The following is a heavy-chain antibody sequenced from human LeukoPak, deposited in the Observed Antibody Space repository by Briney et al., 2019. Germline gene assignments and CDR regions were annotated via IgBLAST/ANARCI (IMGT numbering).Heavy chain of an antibody. D-gene: IGHD5-18*01. CDR2: INHSGST. CDR1: GGSFGGYY. J-gene: IGHJ4*02. Sequence: SETLSLTCAVYGGSFGGYYWSWIRQPPGKGLEWIGEINHSGSTNYNPSLKSRVTISVDTSKNQFSLKLSSVTAADTAVYYCARGRRGYSYGPRGETLDYWGQGTLVTVSS. CDR3: ARGRRGYSYGPRGETLDY. V-gene: IGHV4-34*01.